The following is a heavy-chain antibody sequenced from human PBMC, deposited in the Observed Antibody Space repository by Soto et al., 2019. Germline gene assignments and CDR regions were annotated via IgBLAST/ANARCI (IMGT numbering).Heavy chain of an antibody. CDR3: AREKGYCSSTSCYNSYYYYGMDV. CDR1: GGSISSSSYY. V-gene: IGHV4-39*02. CDR2: IYYSGST. D-gene: IGHD2-2*02. Sequence: QLQLQESGPGLVKPSETLSLTCTVSGGSISSSSYYWGWIRQPPGKGLEWIGSIYYSGSTYYNPSLKSRVTISVDTSKNQFSLTLSSLTAADTAVYYCAREKGYCSSTSCYNSYYYYGMDVWGQGTTVTVSS. J-gene: IGHJ6*02.